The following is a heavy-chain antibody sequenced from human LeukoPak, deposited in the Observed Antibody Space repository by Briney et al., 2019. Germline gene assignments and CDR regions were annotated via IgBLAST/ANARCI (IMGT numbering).Heavy chain of an antibody. CDR1: GFTFSTYA. J-gene: IGHJ4*02. CDR2: ISAAGDRA. V-gene: IGHV3-23*01. D-gene: IGHD3/OR15-3a*01. Sequence: GGSLRLSCAASGFTFSTYAMNWVRQAPGKGLEWVSAISAAGDRAYYADSVQGRFTLSRDNSKNTLYLQMSSLRAEDTAVYYCARDGRPLDYWGQGTLVTVSS. CDR3: ARDGRPLDY.